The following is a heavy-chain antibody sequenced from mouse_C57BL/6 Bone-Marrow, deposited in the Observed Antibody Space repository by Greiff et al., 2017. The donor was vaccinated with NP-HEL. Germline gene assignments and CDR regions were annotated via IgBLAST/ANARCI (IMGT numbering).Heavy chain of an antibody. CDR2: IHPNSGST. CDR3: APYYYGSSYAWFAY. CDR1: GYPFTSYW. D-gene: IGHD1-1*01. J-gene: IGHJ3*01. V-gene: IGHV1-64*01. Sequence: QVQLQQPGAELVKPGASVKLSCKASGYPFTSYWMHWVKQRPGQGLEWIGMIHPNSGSTNYNEKFKSKATLTVDKSSSTAYMQLSSLTSEDAAVYYCAPYYYGSSYAWFAYWGKGTLVTVSA.